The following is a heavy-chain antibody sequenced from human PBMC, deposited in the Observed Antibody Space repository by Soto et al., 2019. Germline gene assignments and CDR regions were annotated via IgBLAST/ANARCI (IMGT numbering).Heavy chain of an antibody. J-gene: IGHJ4*02. D-gene: IGHD6-19*01. V-gene: IGHV3-23*01. CDR2: IDGSGGIT. CDR1: GFTFGTTD. Sequence: QLLQSGGGLVQPGGSLTLSCAASGFTFGTTDMSWVRQAPGEGLEWVSTIDGSGGITYYADSVKGRFTISRDNSRNTVYLQMNSLRGDDPALYYCVKNSGWFNNWGQGALVTVSS. CDR3: VKNSGWFNN.